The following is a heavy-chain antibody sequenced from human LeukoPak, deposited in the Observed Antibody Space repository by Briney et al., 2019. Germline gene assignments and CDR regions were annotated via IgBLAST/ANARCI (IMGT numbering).Heavy chain of an antibody. CDR3: ARTTSTNPFDY. D-gene: IGHD1-1*01. CDR2: INPNSGGT. Sequence: ASVKVSCKASGYTFSGYYIHWVRQAPGQGLEWMGWINPNSGGTNYAQKFQGRITMTTDTSTSTGYMELSRLRSEDTAVYYCARTTSTNPFDYWGQGTLVTVSS. V-gene: IGHV1-2*02. J-gene: IGHJ4*02. CDR1: GYTFSGYY.